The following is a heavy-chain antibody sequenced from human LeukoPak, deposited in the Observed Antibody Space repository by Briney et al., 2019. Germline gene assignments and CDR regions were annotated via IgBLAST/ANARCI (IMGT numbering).Heavy chain of an antibody. V-gene: IGHV3-9*01. Sequence: GGSLRLSCAASGFTFDDYAMHWVRQAPGKGLEWVSGISWNSGSIGYADSVKGRFTISRDNAKNSLYLQMNSLRAEDTALYYCAKDISYDSSGSDYWGQGTLVTVSS. D-gene: IGHD3-22*01. J-gene: IGHJ4*02. CDR2: ISWNSGSI. CDR1: GFTFDDYA. CDR3: AKDISYDSSGSDY.